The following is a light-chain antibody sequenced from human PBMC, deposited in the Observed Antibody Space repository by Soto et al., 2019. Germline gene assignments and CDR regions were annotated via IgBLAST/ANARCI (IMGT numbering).Light chain of an antibody. V-gene: IGLV2-18*01. Sequence: YALTQPPSVSGSPGQSVTISCTGTSTDFVSYNRVSWYQQPPGTAPKLIIYEASNRPSGVPDRLSGSKSGNTASLTISGLQAADEADYYCSLYTSENTYVFGTGTKVTVL. J-gene: IGLJ1*01. CDR3: SLYTSENTYV. CDR2: EAS. CDR1: STDFVSYNR.